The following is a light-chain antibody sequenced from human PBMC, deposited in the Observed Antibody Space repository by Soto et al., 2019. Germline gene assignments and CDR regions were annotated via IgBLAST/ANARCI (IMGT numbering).Light chain of an antibody. CDR3: SSYGGSNNLL. Sequence: QSALTQPPSASGSPGQSVTISCTGTSSDVGGYNYVSWYQHHPGKAPKLIIYDVSKRPSGVPDRFSGYKSGNTASLTVSGLQAEDEADYYCSSYGGSNNLLFGGGTKLTV. CDR1: SSDVGGYNY. CDR2: DVS. J-gene: IGLJ3*02. V-gene: IGLV2-8*01.